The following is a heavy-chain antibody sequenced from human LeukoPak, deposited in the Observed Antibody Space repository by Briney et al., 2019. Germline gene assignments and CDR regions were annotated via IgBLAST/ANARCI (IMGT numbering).Heavy chain of an antibody. CDR3: ARERVPMVIFDS. CDR2: ITGSGGST. D-gene: IGHD3-10*01. Sequence: PGGSLRLSCAASGFTFSDYHMSWIRQAPGKGLEWISYITGSGGSTYYADSVKGRFTISRDNAKNSLYLQMNSLRAEDTAIYYCARERVPMVIFDSWGQGTLVTVSS. CDR1: GFTFSDYH. V-gene: IGHV3-11*01. J-gene: IGHJ4*02.